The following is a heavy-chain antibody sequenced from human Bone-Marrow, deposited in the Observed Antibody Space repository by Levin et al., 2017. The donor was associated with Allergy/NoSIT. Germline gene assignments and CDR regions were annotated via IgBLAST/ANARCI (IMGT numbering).Heavy chain of an antibody. J-gene: IGHJ4*02. Sequence: PGGSLRLSCVASGFNLSSDYMSWVRQAPGKGLEWVSLIYSGGSTFYADSVKGRFTISRDNSKNTLFLQLNSLRVEDTAVYYCARNSGRGYCSGGTCQGGWGQGTLVTVSS. CDR1: GFNLSSDY. D-gene: IGHD2-15*01. CDR2: IYSGGST. CDR3: ARNSGRGYCSGGTCQGG. V-gene: IGHV3-53*01.